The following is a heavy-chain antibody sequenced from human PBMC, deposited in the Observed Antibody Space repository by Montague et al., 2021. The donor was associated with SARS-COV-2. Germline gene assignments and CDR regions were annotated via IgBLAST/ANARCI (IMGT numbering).Heavy chain of an antibody. CDR2: INYSRNY. D-gene: IGHD2-2*01. V-gene: IGHV4-39*01. CDR3: ARSSRRRLLLIAPFFDY. Sequence: SETLSLTCTVSGGSISSSSYYWGRNPQRQGKGLKSVGSINYSRNYYYNPSLTSRVTISVDTSKNQFSLKLSSVTAADTAVYYCARSSRRRLLLIAPFFDYWGQGTLVTVSS. CDR1: GGSISSSSYY. J-gene: IGHJ4*02.